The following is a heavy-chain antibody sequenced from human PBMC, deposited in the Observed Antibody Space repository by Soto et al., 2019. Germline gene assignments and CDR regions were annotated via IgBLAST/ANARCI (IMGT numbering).Heavy chain of an antibody. CDR2: IYYSGSI. D-gene: IGHD6-13*01. J-gene: IGHJ5*02. Sequence: QLQLQQSGPGLVKPSETPTLTCTVSNGSISSSDYYWGWIRQPPGKGLEWIATIYYSGSIYYNPSRKGRVSISGDASKDQFSRKLSSVTAADTAVYYCVRHRNSRGSWYWVGPWGQGTRVTVSS. V-gene: IGHV4-39*01. CDR3: VRHRNSRGSWYWVGP. CDR1: NGSISSSDYY.